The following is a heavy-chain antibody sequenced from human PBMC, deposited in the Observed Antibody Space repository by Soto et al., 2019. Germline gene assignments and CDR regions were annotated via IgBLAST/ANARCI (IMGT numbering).Heavy chain of an antibody. D-gene: IGHD2-2*01. CDR3: ARAPVPDQPDAH. V-gene: IGHV3-23*01. CDR2: ISGDGAVT. Sequence: GGSLRLSCAASGFTFRNYALSWVRQAPGKGLEWVSVISGDGAVTYYADSVRGRFTISRHNSGNTLYLQLNSLGAEDTAVYYCARAPVPDQPDAHWGQGTLVTVSS. CDR1: GFTFRNYA. J-gene: IGHJ4*02.